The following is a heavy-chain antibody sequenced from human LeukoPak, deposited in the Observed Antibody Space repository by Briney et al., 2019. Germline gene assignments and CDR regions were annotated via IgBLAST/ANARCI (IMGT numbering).Heavy chain of an antibody. Sequence: ASVKVSCKASGYTFNRYGISWVRQAPGQGLEWMGWISAYNGNTKYSQKVQGRVTMTTDTSTSTAYMELRSLRSDDTAVYYCARGWWRQEADYWGQGTLVTVSS. J-gene: IGHJ4*02. CDR3: ARGWWRQEADY. CDR2: ISAYNGNT. V-gene: IGHV1-18*01. D-gene: IGHD2-8*02. CDR1: GYTFNRYG.